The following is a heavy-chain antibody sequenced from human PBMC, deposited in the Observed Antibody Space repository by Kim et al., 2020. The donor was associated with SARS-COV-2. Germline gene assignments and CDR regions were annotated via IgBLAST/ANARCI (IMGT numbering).Heavy chain of an antibody. CDR2: ISYDGSNK. CDR3: ARRLRKQQLVTADY. J-gene: IGHJ4*02. Sequence: GGSLRLSCAASGFTFSSYAMHWVRQAPGKGLEWVAVISYDGSNKYYADSVKGRFTISRDNSKNTLYLQMNSLRAEDTAVYYCARRLRKQQLVTADYWGQG. CDR1: GFTFSSYA. D-gene: IGHD6-13*01. V-gene: IGHV3-30-3*01.